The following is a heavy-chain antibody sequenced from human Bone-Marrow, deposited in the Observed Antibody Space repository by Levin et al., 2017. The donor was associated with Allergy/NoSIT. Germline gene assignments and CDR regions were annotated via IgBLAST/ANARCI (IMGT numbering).Heavy chain of an antibody. Sequence: GGSLRLSCAASGFPFSNYWVHWVRQAPGKGLVWVSRINSDASTTNYADSVRGRFTIFRDNAQNTLYLQMNSLRAEDTAVYYCARDLGAPNYYYYMDVWGKGTTVTVSS. V-gene: IGHV3-74*01. CDR2: INSDASTT. J-gene: IGHJ6*03. CDR1: GFPFSNYW. CDR3: ARDLGAPNYYYYMDV. D-gene: IGHD3-16*01.